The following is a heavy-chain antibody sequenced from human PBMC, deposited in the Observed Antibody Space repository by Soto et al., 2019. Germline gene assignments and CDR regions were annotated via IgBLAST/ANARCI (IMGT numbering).Heavy chain of an antibody. CDR3: VRTSLVVAAATREDY. Sequence: SGFTFSSYWMHGVRQAPGKGLVWVSRINSDGSSTSYADSVKGRFTISRDNAKNTLYLQMNSLRAEDTAVYYCVRTSLVVAAATREDYWGQGTLVTVS. V-gene: IGHV3-74*01. CDR2: INSDGSST. J-gene: IGHJ4*02. D-gene: IGHD2-15*01. CDR1: GFTFSSYW.